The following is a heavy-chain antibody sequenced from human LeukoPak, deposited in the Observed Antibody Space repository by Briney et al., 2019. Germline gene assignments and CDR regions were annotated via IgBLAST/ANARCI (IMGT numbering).Heavy chain of an antibody. CDR2: IYYSGST. D-gene: IGHD2-2*01. CDR1: GGSISSSSYY. Sequence: PSETLSLTCTVSGGSISSSSYYWGWIRQPPGKGLEWIGSIYYSGSTYYNPSLKSRVTISVDTSKNQFSLKLSSVTAADPAVYYCARDSIVVVPAAQTDSGFDIWGQGTMVTVSS. V-gene: IGHV4-39*07. J-gene: IGHJ3*02. CDR3: ARDSIVVVPAAQTDSGFDI.